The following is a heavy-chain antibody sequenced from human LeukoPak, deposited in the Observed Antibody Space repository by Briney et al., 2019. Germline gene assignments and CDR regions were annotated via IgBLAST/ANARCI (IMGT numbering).Heavy chain of an antibody. V-gene: IGHV4-30-4*01. Sequence: RSSETLSLTCTVSGGSISSGDYYWSWIRQPPGKGLEWIGYIYYSGSTYYNPSLKSRVTISVDTSKNQFSLKLSSVTAADTAVYYCARGSVGYFDSGIDYWGQGTLVTVSS. D-gene: IGHD3-9*01. CDR3: ARGSVGYFDSGIDY. J-gene: IGHJ4*02. CDR1: GGSISSGDYY. CDR2: IYYSGST.